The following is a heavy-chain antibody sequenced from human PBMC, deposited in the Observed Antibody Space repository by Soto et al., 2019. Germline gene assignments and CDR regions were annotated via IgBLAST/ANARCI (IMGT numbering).Heavy chain of an antibody. CDR3: TKEARGFDP. CDR2: ISWNSGSI. V-gene: IGHV3-9*01. Sequence: EVQLVESGGGLVQPGRSLRLSCAASGFTFDDYAMHWVRQAPGKGLEWVSSISWNSGSIGYAGSVKGRFTISRDNAKNSLYLQINSLRAEDTALYYCTKEARGFDPWGQATLVTVSS. J-gene: IGHJ5*02. CDR1: GFTFDDYA.